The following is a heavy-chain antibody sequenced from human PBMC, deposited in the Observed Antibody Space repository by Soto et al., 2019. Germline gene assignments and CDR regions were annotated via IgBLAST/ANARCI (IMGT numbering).Heavy chain of an antibody. Sequence: PSETLSLTCTVSGGSISSGDYYWSWIRQPPGKGLEWIGYIYYSGSTYYNPSLKSRVTISVDTSKNQFSLKLSSVTAADTAVYYCARVTRYCSSTSCYWFDPWGQGTLVTV. D-gene: IGHD2-2*01. V-gene: IGHV4-30-4*01. CDR2: IYYSGST. CDR1: GGSISSGDYY. CDR3: ARVTRYCSSTSCYWFDP. J-gene: IGHJ5*02.